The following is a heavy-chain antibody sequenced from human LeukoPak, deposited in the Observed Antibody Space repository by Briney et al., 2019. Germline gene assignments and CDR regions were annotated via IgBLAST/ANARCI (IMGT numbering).Heavy chain of an antibody. J-gene: IGHJ4*02. D-gene: IGHD4-17*01. CDR2: ISGSGGST. CDR3: AKDGYGDYTDYFDY. Sequence: PGGSLRLSCAASGFTFSSYGMSWVRQAPGKGLEWVSAISGSGGSTYYADSVKGRFAISRDNSKNTLYLQMNSLRAEDTAVYYCAKDGYGDYTDYFDYWGQGTLVTVSS. V-gene: IGHV3-23*01. CDR1: GFTFSSYG.